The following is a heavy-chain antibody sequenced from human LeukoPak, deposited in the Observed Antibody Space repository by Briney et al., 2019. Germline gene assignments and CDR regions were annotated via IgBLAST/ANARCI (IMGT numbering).Heavy chain of an antibody. V-gene: IGHV4-38-2*01. CDR2: IYHSGST. CDR1: DYSINSGYY. D-gene: IGHD6-19*01. J-gene: IGHJ3*02. Sequence: PSEALSLTCAVSDYSINSGYYWGWIRQPPGKGLEWIGSIYHSGSTYYNPSLKGRVTISVDTSKNQFSLNLSSVTAADTAVYYCASGLGSGWSPHDAFDIWGQGTMVTVSS. CDR3: ASGLGSGWSPHDAFDI.